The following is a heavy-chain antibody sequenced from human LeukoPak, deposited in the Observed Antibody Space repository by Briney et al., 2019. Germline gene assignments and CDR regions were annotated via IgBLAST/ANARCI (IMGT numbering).Heavy chain of an antibody. Sequence: SETLSLTCTVSGGSISSYYWSWIRQPPGKGLEWIGYIYYSGSTNYNPSLKSRVTISVDTSKNQFSLKLSSVTAADTAVYYCARSSGWYESYYYGMDVWGQGTTVTVSS. V-gene: IGHV4-59*01. CDR3: ARSSGWYESYYYGMDV. CDR2: IYYSGST. D-gene: IGHD6-19*01. J-gene: IGHJ6*02. CDR1: GGSISSYY.